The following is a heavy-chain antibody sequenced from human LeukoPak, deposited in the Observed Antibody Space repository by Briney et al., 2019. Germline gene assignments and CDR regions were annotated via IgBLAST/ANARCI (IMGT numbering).Heavy chain of an antibody. D-gene: IGHD5-24*01. V-gene: IGHV4-61*02. Sequence: SQTLSLTCTVFGGSISSDSHYWGWIRQPAGKGLEWIVRRYSSGSPDDNPSLTSLVIISVETSKNQFSLRLGSVTAADTAVYYCARGRDGWGFDYWGQGTLVTVSS. CDR3: ARGRDGWGFDY. CDR1: GGSISSDSHY. J-gene: IGHJ4*02. CDR2: RYSSGSP.